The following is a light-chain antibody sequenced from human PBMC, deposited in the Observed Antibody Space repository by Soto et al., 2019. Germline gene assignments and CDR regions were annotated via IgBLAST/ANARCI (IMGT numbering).Light chain of an antibody. J-gene: IGKJ1*01. CDR3: QQYNSYSPGW. CDR1: QSVSSSY. CDR2: GAS. Sequence: EIVLTQSPDTLSLSPGERVTISCRASQSVSSSYLAWYQQIPGQAPRLLIYGASSRATGIPDRFSGSGSGTDFSLAITRLEPEDFAVYYCQQYNSYSPGWFXQGTKVDIK. V-gene: IGKV3-20*01.